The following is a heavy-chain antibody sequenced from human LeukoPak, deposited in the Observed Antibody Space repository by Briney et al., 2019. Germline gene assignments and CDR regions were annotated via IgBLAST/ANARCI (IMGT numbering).Heavy chain of an antibody. D-gene: IGHD5-18*01. CDR3: ARDLGKGYSYGSV. Sequence: ASVKVSCKASGYTFTSYDFNWLRQATGQGPEWMGWMNPNSGATGYAQKFQGRVTMTRDTSTSTVYMELSSLRSEDTAVYYCARDLGKGYSYGSVWGQGTLVTVSS. CDR1: GYTFTSYD. V-gene: IGHV1-8*01. CDR2: MNPNSGAT. J-gene: IGHJ4*02.